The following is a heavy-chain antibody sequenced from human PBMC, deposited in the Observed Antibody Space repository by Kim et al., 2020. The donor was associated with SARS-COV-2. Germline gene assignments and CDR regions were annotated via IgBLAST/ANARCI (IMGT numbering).Heavy chain of an antibody. CDR2: ISYDGSNK. V-gene: IGHV3-30*04. CDR1: GFTFSSYA. D-gene: IGHD3-10*01. CDR3: ARDNLSYYYGSGSYSSGGMDV. J-gene: IGHJ6*02. Sequence: GGSLRLSCAASGFTFSSYAMHWVRQAPGKGLEWVAVISYDGSNKHYADSVKGRFTISRDNSKNTLYLQMNSLRAEDTAVYYCARDNLSYYYGSGSYSSGGMDVWGQGTTVTVSS.